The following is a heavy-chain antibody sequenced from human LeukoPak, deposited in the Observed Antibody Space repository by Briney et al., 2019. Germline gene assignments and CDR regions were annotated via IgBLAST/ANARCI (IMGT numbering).Heavy chain of an antibody. V-gene: IGHV3-30*04. D-gene: IGHD6-19*01. J-gene: IGHJ6*03. CDR1: GFTFSSYS. CDR3: AKVGGSRWLAYYYYYYMDV. Sequence: PGRSLRLSCAASGFTFSSYSMHWVRQAPGKGLEWVAVLLYDGSTKYYADSVKGRFTISSDNSKNTLYLQMNSLRAEDTAVYYCAKVGGSRWLAYYYYYYMDVWGKGTTVTVSS. CDR2: LLYDGSTK.